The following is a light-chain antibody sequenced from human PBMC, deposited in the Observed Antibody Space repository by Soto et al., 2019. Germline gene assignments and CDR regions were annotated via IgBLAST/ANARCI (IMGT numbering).Light chain of an antibody. CDR1: QSVSSY. CDR3: QQRSNWPFLT. Sequence: EIVLTQPPATLSLSPGERATLSCRASQSVSSYLAWYQQKPGQAPRLLIYDASTRATGIPARFSGSGSGTDFSLTISSIEPADVAVYYCQQRSNWPFLTFGGGTKVEIK. V-gene: IGKV3-11*01. CDR2: DAS. J-gene: IGKJ4*01.